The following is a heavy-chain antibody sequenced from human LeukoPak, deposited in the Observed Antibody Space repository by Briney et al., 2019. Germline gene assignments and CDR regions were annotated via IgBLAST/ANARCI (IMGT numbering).Heavy chain of an antibody. CDR2: IIPILGIA. V-gene: IGHV1-69*04. CDR3: ARGGITIFGVVIIRNNWFDP. CDR1: GGTFSSYA. D-gene: IGHD3-3*01. J-gene: IGHJ5*02. Sequence: SVKVSCKASGGTFSSYAISWVRQAPGQGLEWMGRIIPILGIANYAQKFQGRVTITADKSTSTAYMELGSLRSEDTAVYYCARGGITIFGVVIIRNNWFDPWGQGTLVTVSS.